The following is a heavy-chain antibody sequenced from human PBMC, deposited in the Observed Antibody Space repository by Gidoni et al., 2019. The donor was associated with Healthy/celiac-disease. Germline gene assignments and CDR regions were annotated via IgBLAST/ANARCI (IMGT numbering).Heavy chain of an antibody. Sequence: QLQLQESGPGLVKPSQTLSLTCAVSVGSISSGGYSWSWIRQPPGKGLEWIGYIYHSGSTYYNPSLKSRVTISVDRSKNQFSLKLSSVTAADTAVYYCARTLMGFRTHVVVDAFDIWGQGTMVTVSS. CDR3: ARTLMGFRTHVVVDAFDI. D-gene: IGHD2-15*01. J-gene: IGHJ3*02. CDR1: VGSISSGGYS. V-gene: IGHV4-30-2*01. CDR2: IYHSGST.